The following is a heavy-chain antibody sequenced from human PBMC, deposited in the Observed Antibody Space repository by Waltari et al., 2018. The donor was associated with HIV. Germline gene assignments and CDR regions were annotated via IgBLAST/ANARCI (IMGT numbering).Heavy chain of an antibody. D-gene: IGHD3-22*01. CDR1: GFPFSRYA. J-gene: IGHJ3*02. CDR2: RSFDGSSA. CDR3: ARDSLYSDSSGYYFRPFDM. V-gene: IGHV3-30-3*01. Sequence: QDQLVESGGGVVQPGRSLRLSCAASGFPFSRYAMHWVRQAPGKWLEWVAVRSFDGSSAYYADSVKGRLTISKDNPKNTLYLQMKSLITEDTAVYFCARDSLYSDSSGYYFRPFDMWGQGTMVTVSS.